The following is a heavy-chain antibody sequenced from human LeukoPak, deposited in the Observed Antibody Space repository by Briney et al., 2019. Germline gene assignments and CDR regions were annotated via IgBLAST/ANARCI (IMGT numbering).Heavy chain of an antibody. Sequence: GASVKVSCKASGGTFSSSGISWVRQAPGQGLEWMGGTIPMIGTPNYAQKFQGRVTITADESTSTAYMELSSLRSEDTAVYYCASHCSSTSCYADYYYMDVWGKGTTVTVPS. D-gene: IGHD2-2*01. V-gene: IGHV1-69*13. CDR1: GGTFSSSG. J-gene: IGHJ6*03. CDR2: TIPMIGTP. CDR3: ASHCSSTSCYADYYYMDV.